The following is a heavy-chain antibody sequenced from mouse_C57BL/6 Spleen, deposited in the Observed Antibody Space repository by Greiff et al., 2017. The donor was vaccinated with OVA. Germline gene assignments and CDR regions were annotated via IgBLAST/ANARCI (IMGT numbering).Heavy chain of an antibody. Sequence: QVQLVESGAELVRPGASVTLSCKASGYTFTDYEMHWVKQTPVHGLEWIGAIDPETGGTAYNQKFKGKAILTADKSSSTAYMELRSLTSEDSAVYYCTRVFDVWGTGTTVTVSS. CDR1: GYTFTDYE. CDR2: IDPETGGT. CDR3: TRVFDV. J-gene: IGHJ1*03. V-gene: IGHV1-15*01.